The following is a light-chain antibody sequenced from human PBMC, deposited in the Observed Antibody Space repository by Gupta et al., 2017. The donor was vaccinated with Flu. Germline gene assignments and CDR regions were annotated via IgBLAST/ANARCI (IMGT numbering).Light chain of an antibody. V-gene: IGLV3-25*02. CDR1: TLSKQY. Sequence: SYELPHSSSVTLSPGQTARITCSGDTLSKQYSHWYQQRTGQAPLLVIYKDSERPSGIPERFSGSSSGTIVTLTISGVQAEDEADYYCQSADNSGTYEVFGGGTKLTVL. J-gene: IGLJ3*02. CDR2: KDS. CDR3: QSADNSGTYEV.